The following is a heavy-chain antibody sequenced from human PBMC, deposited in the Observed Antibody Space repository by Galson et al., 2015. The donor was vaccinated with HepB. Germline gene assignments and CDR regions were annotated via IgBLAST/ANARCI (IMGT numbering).Heavy chain of an antibody. Sequence: SVKVSCKASGYTFTSYDINWVRQATGQGLEWMGWMNPNSGNTGYAQKFQGRVTMTRNTSISTAHMELSSLRSEDTAVYYCARVRGYSGYTFDYWGQGTLVTVSS. D-gene: IGHD5-12*01. V-gene: IGHV1-8*01. CDR3: ARVRGYSGYTFDY. J-gene: IGHJ4*02. CDR2: MNPNSGNT. CDR1: GYTFTSYD.